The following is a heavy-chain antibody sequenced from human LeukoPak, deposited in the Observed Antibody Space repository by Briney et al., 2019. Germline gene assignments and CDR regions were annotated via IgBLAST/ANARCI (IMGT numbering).Heavy chain of an antibody. CDR1: GGSFSGYY. V-gene: IGHV4-34*01. CDR2: INHSGST. J-gene: IGHJ6*02. D-gene: IGHD6-19*01. Sequence: LETLSLTCAVYGGSFSGYYWSWIRQPPGKGLEWIGEINHSGSTNYNPSLKSRVTISVDTSKNQFSLKLSSVTAADTAVYYCARKIAVAAGGLYYYGMDVWGQGTTVTVSS. CDR3: ARKIAVAAGGLYYYGMDV.